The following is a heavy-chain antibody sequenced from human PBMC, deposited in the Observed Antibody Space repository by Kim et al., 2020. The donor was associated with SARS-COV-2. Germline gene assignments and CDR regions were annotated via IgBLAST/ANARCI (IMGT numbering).Heavy chain of an antibody. V-gene: IGHV3-23*01. CDR3: EASDF. J-gene: IGHJ4*02. Sequence: SASGLGTHYADSVRGRFTISRDKSKSTLFLQMSSLRVEDTAVYYCEASDFWGQGALVTVSS. CDR2: SASGLGT.